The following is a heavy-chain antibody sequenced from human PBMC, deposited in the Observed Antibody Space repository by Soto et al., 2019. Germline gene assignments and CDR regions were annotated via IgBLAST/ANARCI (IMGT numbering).Heavy chain of an antibody. Sequence: PGGSLRLSCAASGFTFSSYSMNWVRQAPGKGLEWVSYISSSSSTIYYADSVKGRFTISRDNAKNSLYLQMNSLRAEDTTVYYCARDGLLRYFDWLDYWGQGTLVTVSS. CDR2: ISSSSSTI. CDR1: GFTFSSYS. CDR3: ARDGLLRYFDWLDY. V-gene: IGHV3-48*01. J-gene: IGHJ4*02. D-gene: IGHD3-9*01.